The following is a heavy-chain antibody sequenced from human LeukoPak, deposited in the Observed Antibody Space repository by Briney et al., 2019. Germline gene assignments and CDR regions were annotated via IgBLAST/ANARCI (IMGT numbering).Heavy chain of an antibody. Sequence: ASVKVSCKAFGYTFTGYYMHWVRQAPGQGLEWMGRINPNSGGANYAQKFQGWVTMTRDTSISTAYMELSRLRSDDTAVYYCARDGITDDAFDIWGQGTMVTVSS. J-gene: IGHJ3*02. CDR3: ARDGITDDAFDI. D-gene: IGHD3-10*01. V-gene: IGHV1-2*04. CDR1: GYTFTGYY. CDR2: INPNSGGA.